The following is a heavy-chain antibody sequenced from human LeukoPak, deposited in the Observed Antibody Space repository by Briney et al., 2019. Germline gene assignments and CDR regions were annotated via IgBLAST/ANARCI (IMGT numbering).Heavy chain of an antibody. D-gene: IGHD3-10*01. CDR2: TSDSGTRT. CDR1: GFIFSSFG. Sequence: PGGSLRLSCAASGFIFSSFGMNWVRQAPGKGLEWVSGTSDSGTRTYYADSVTGRYTISRDNSKNTLYLQMHSLRVEDTAVYYCARHPRFGELLYFDSWGQGTLVTVSS. J-gene: IGHJ4*02. V-gene: IGHV3-23*01. CDR3: ARHPRFGELLYFDS.